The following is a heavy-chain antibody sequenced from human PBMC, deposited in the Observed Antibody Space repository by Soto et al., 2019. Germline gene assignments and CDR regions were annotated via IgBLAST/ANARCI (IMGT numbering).Heavy chain of an antibody. V-gene: IGHV1-46*01. J-gene: IGHJ6*02. Sequence: QVQLVQSGAEVKKPGSSVKVSCKASGGTFTSYYMHWVRQAPGQGLEWMGIINPSGGSTSYAQKFQGRVTMTRDTSTSTVYMELSSLRSEDTAVYYCARVAAAGTYYYGMDVWGQGTTVTVSS. D-gene: IGHD6-13*01. CDR1: GGTFTSYY. CDR3: ARVAAAGTYYYGMDV. CDR2: INPSGGST.